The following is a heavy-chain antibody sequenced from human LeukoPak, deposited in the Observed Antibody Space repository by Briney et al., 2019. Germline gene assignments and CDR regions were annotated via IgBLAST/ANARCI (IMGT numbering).Heavy chain of an antibody. V-gene: IGHV1-18*01. CDR1: GYTSTSYG. CDR3: ARSRGGYGDYGSWFDP. J-gene: IGHJ5*02. CDR2: ISAYNGNT. Sequence: ASAKVSCKASGYTSTSYGISWVRQAPGQGLEWMGWISAYNGNTNYAQKLQGRVTMTTDTSTSTAYMELRSLRSDDTAVYYCARSRGGYGDYGSWFDPWGQGTLVTVSS. D-gene: IGHD4-17*01.